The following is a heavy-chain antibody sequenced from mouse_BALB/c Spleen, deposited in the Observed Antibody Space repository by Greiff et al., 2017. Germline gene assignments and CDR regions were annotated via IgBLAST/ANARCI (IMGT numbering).Heavy chain of an antibody. V-gene: IGHV5-4*02. CDR2: ISDGGSYT. CDR1: GFTFSDYY. Sequence: EVKLQESGGGLVKPGGSLKLSCAASGFTFSDYYMYWVRQTPEKRLEWVATISDGGSYTYYPDSVKGRFTISRDNAKNNLYLQMSSLKSEDTAMYYCARVGSFYAMDYWGQGTSVTVSS. D-gene: IGHD1-1*01. CDR3: ARVGSFYAMDY. J-gene: IGHJ4*01.